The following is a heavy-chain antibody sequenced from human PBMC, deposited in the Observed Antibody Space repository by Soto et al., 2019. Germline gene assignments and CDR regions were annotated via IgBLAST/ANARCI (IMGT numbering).Heavy chain of an antibody. D-gene: IGHD3-3*01. CDR2: IYYSGST. CDR1: GGSIGGYF. CDR3: ARGTIFGVVSIRTRYYGMDV. J-gene: IGHJ6*02. V-gene: IGHV4-59*01. Sequence: SETLSLTCSVAGGSIGGYFGSWIRQPPGKGLEWIGYIYYSGSTNYNPSLKSRVTISVDTSKNQFSLKLSSVTAADTAVYYCARGTIFGVVSIRTRYYGMDVWGQGTTVTVSS.